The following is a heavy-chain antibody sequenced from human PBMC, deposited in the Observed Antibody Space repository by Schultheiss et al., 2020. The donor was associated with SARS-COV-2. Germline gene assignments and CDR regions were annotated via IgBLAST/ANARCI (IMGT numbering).Heavy chain of an antibody. V-gene: IGHV4-4*02. CDR3: ARYRSSSSSDWFDP. Sequence: SETLSLTCAVSGGSISSSNWWSWVRQPPGMGLEWIGEIYHSGSTNYNPSLKSRVTISVDKSKNQFSLKLSSVTAADTAVYYCARYRSSSSSDWFDPWGQGTLVTVSS. CDR2: IYHSGST. CDR1: GGSISSSNW. D-gene: IGHD6-6*01. J-gene: IGHJ5*02.